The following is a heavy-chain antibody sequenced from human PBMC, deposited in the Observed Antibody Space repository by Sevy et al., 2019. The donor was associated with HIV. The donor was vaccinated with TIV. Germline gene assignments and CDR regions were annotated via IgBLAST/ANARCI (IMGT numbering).Heavy chain of an antibody. CDR2: INHSGST. V-gene: IGHV4-34*01. CDR3: ARGQDIVVVPAAIWEGPSYGMDV. Sequence: SETLSLTCAVYGGSFSGYYWSWIRQPPGKGLEWIGEINHSGSTNYNPSLKSRVTISVDTSKNQFSLKLSSMTAADTAVYYCARGQDIVVVPAAIWEGPSYGMDVWGQGTTVTVSS. J-gene: IGHJ6*02. CDR1: GGSFSGYY. D-gene: IGHD2-2*02.